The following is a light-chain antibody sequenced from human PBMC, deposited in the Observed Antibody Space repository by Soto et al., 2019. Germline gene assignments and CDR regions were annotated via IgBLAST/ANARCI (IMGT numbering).Light chain of an antibody. CDR1: QRISSW. J-gene: IGKJ3*01. V-gene: IGKV1-5*01. CDR2: GAS. Sequence: DIQMTQSPSTLSASVGDRVTITCRASQRISSWLAWYQQKPGKAPKFLISGASSLQSGVPSRFSGSGSGTEFTLTISSLQPDDFATYYCQQYNSYLTFGPGTKVDIK. CDR3: QQYNSYLT.